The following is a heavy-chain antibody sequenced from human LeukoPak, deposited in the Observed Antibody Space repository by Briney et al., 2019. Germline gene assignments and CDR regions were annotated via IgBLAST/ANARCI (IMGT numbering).Heavy chain of an antibody. CDR3: ARDTGTYYYDSSSYYRDDAFDI. V-gene: IGHV3-66*01. J-gene: IGHJ3*02. Sequence: SGGSLRLSCAASGFTVSSNYMSWVRQAPGKGLEWVSVIYSGGSTYYADSVKGRFAISRDNSKNTLYLQMNSLRAEDTAVYYCARDTGTYYYDSSSYYRDDAFDIWGQGTMVTVSS. CDR1: GFTVSSNY. D-gene: IGHD3-22*01. CDR2: IYSGGST.